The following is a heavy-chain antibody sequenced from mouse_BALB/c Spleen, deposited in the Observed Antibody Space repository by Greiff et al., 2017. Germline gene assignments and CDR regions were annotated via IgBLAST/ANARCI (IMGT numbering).Heavy chain of an antibody. CDR2: IRLKSNNYAT. D-gene: IGHD2-4*01. J-gene: IGHJ3*01. V-gene: IGHV6-6*02. CDR3: TSSTMITAY. Sequence: EVKLEESGGGLVQPGGSMKLSCVASGFTFSNYWMNWVRQSPEKGLEWVAEIRLKSNNYATHYAESVKGRFTISRDDSKSSVYLQMNNLRAEDTGIYYCTSSTMITAYWGQGTLVTVSA. CDR1: GFTFSNYW.